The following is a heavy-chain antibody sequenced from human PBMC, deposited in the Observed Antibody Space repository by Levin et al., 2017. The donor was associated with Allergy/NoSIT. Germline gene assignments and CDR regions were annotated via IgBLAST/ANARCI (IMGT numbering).Heavy chain of an antibody. V-gene: IGHV3-23*01. CDR3: AKINRQGSGWIDY. Sequence: GESLKISCAASGFTFSSYAMSWVRQAPGKGLEWVSAISGSGGSTYYADSVKGRFTISRDNSKNTLYLQMNSLRAEDTAVYYCAKINRQGSGWIDYWGQGTLVTVSS. J-gene: IGHJ4*02. D-gene: IGHD6-19*01. CDR1: GFTFSSYA. CDR2: ISGSGGST.